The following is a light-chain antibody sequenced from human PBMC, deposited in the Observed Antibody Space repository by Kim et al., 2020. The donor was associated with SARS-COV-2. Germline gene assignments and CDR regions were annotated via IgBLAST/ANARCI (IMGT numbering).Light chain of an antibody. CDR3: QAWDSSTWV. CDR2: QDS. Sequence: SSELTQPPSVSVSPGQTANITCSGDKLGDKYACWYQQKPGQSPVLVIYQDSKRPSGIPERFSGSNSGNTATLTISGTQAMDEADYYCQAWDSSTWVFGGGTQLTVL. V-gene: IGLV3-1*01. CDR1: KLGDKY. J-gene: IGLJ3*02.